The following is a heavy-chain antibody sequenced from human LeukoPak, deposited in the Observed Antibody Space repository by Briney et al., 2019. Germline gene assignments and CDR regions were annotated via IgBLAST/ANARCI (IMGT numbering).Heavy chain of an antibody. J-gene: IGHJ4*02. CDR1: GFTFSSYA. Sequence: GGSLRLSCAASGFTFSSYAMSWVRQAPGKGLEWVSAISGSGGSTYYADSVKGRFTISRDNSKNTLYLQRNSLRAEDTAVYYCAPQGTRIYFDWLPYYFDYWGQGTLVTVSS. CDR2: ISGSGGST. D-gene: IGHD3-9*01. V-gene: IGHV3-23*01. CDR3: APQGTRIYFDWLPYYFDY.